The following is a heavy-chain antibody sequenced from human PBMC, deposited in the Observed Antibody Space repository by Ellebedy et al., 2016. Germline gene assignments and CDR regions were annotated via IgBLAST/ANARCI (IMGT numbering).Heavy chain of an antibody. CDR2: LYSDGST. V-gene: IGHV3-53*01. J-gene: IGHJ4*02. D-gene: IGHD6-19*01. CDR3: AGKPGRYMGGGLDY. Sequence: GESLKISXAASGFSVSSNYMNWVRQAPGKGLEWVSVLYSDGSTYYADSVKGRFTISRDNSKNTLYLQMNSLRAEDTAVYYCAGKPGRYMGGGLDYWGQGTLVTVSS. CDR1: GFSVSSNY.